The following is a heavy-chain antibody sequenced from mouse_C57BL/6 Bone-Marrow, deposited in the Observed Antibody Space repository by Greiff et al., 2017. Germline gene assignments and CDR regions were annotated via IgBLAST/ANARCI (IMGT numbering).Heavy chain of an antibody. CDR3: ARTGSYAMDY. CDR1: GYTFTDYN. J-gene: IGHJ4*01. CDR2: INPTNGGT. V-gene: IGHV1-18*01. Sequence: VQLQQSGPELVTPGASVKIPCKASGYTFTDYNMDWVKQSPGKSLEWIGDINPTNGGTIYNQKFKGKATLTVAKSSSTAYMELRSLTSEDTAVYYCARTGSYAMDYWGKGTSVTVSS.